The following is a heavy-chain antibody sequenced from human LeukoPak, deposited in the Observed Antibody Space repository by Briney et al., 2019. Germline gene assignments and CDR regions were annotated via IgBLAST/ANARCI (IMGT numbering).Heavy chain of an antibody. D-gene: IGHD5/OR15-5a*01. V-gene: IGHV1-69*13. J-gene: IGHJ5*02. Sequence: SVKVSCKASGGTFSRDAISWIRQAPRQGLEWMGGIIPIHSTAGYAQKFQDRVTITADESTNTVYMKLSSLGSDDTAVYYCARGSVQATNWFDPWGQGTPVTVSS. CDR1: GGTFSRDA. CDR3: ARGSVQATNWFDP. CDR2: IIPIHSTA.